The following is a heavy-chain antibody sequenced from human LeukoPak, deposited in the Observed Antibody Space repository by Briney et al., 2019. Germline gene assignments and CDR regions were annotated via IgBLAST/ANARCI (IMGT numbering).Heavy chain of an antibody. V-gene: IGHV5-51*01. D-gene: IGHD2-2*01. CDR3: ARFGLTSSLDY. J-gene: IGHJ4*02. Sequence: GESLKISCQVSGYTLTNNWIGWVRQVPGKGLEWMGLIYPGDSDTRYSPSFQGQVTMSVDKSISTAYLQWSSLRASDTVMYFCARFGLTSSLDYWGQGTLVTVSS. CDR2: IYPGDSDT. CDR1: GYTLTNNW.